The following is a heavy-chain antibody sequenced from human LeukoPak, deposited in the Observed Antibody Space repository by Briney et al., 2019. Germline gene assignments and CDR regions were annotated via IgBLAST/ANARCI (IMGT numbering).Heavy chain of an antibody. J-gene: IGHJ4*02. CDR1: GFSFTSYW. CDR2: IYPGDSDT. CDR3: ARQYDLLAGPYYFDF. V-gene: IGHV5-51*01. Sequence: GESLKISCKGSGFSFTSYWIGWVRQMPGEGLEWMGIIYPGDSDTRYSPSFQGQVTISADKSVTTAFLQWSSLKTSDTAIYYCARQYDLLAGPYYFDFWGQGTLVAVSA. D-gene: IGHD3-9*01.